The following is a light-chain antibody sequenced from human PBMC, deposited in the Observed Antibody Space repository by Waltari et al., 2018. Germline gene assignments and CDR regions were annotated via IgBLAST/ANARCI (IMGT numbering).Light chain of an antibody. CDR1: SSGVGVYLY. CDR2: DGA. V-gene: IGLV2-11*01. J-gene: IGLJ3*02. CDR3: CSHTGRYPSVV. Sequence: QSALTQPRSVSGSPGQSVTISCAGTSSGVGVYLYVSWFQHYSGKAPKLIIYDGANRPSGVPERFSGSRSDNTASLTISGLQHEDEADYYCCSHTGRYPSVVFGGGTKLTGL.